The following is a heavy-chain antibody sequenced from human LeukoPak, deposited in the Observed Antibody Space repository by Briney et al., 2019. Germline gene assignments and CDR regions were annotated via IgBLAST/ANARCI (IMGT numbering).Heavy chain of an antibody. V-gene: IGHV3-21*01. Sequence: TPGRSLRLSCAASGFTFSSYSMNWVRQAPGKGLEWVSSISSSSSYIYYADSVKGRFTISRDNAKNSLYLQMNSLRAEDTAVYYCARATSSGWYTPHFDYWGQGTLVTVSS. CDR3: ARATSSGWYTPHFDY. CDR2: ISSSSSYI. CDR1: GFTFSSYS. J-gene: IGHJ4*02. D-gene: IGHD6-19*01.